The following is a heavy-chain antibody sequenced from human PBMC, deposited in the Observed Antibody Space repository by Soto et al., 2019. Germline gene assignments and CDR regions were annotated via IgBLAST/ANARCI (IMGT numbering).Heavy chain of an antibody. CDR2: IYYSGSA. CDR3: ARLYYYDTSRYLSFDY. J-gene: IGHJ4*02. CDR1: GNSISSGDYY. V-gene: IGHV4-30-4*01. D-gene: IGHD3-22*01. Sequence: PSETMSLTCTVSGNSISSGDYYWSWVRQSPGKGLDWIGYIYYSGSAYYNPSLKSRPTISVDTSRNQFSLELTSVTAADTAVYFCARLYYYDTSRYLSFDYWGQGTPVTVSS.